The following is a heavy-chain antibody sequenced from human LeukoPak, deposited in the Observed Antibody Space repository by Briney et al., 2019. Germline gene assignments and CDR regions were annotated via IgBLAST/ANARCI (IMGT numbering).Heavy chain of an antibody. V-gene: IGHV3-72*01. D-gene: IGHD2-21*02. CDR3: ARVSSYCGGGCYLYYYYMDV. J-gene: IGHJ6*03. CDR1: GFTFSDHY. Sequence: GGSLRLSRAASGFTFSDHYMDWVRQAPGKGLEWVGRTRNKANSYTTEYAASVKGRFTISRDDSKNSLYLQMNSLKTEDTAVYYCARVSSYCGGGCYLYYYYMDVWGKGTTVTVSS. CDR2: TRNKANSYTT.